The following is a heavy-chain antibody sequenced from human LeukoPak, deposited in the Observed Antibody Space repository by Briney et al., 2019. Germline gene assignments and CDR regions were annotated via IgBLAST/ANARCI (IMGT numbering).Heavy chain of an antibody. Sequence: GGSLKLSCAASGFTFSGSAMHWVRQASGKGLEWVGRIRSKANSYATAYGASVKGRFTISRDDSKNTAYLQMNSLKTEDTAVYYCTRHVPNSGYANFDYWGQGTLVTVSS. CDR2: IRSKANSYAT. CDR3: TRHVPNSGYANFDY. V-gene: IGHV3-73*01. J-gene: IGHJ4*02. D-gene: IGHD5-12*01. CDR1: GFTFSGSA.